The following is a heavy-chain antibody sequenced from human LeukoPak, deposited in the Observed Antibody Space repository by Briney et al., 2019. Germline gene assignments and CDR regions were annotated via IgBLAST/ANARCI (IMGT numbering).Heavy chain of an antibody. CDR2: ISSSSSYI. V-gene: IGHV3-21*01. Sequence: PGGSLRLSCAASGFTFSSYSMNWVRQAPGKGLEWVSSISSSSSYIYYADSVKGRFTISRDNAKNSLYLQMNSLRAEDTAVYYCARNGIVVVTPANYFDYWGQGTLVTVSS. CDR3: ARNGIVVVTPANYFDY. J-gene: IGHJ4*02. CDR1: GFTFSSYS. D-gene: IGHD3-22*01.